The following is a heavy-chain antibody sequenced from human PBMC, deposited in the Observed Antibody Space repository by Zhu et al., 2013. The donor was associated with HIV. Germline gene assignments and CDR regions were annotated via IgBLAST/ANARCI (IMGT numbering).Heavy chain of an antibody. CDR3: ARGEGSDNTGYWVY. V-gene: IGHV1-69*01. CDR2: IIPIFGTT. CDR1: GGTFSNYA. Sequence: QVQLVQSGDEVKTPGSSVKVSCKASGGTFSNYAISWVRQAPGQGLEWMGGIIPIFGTTNYAQKFQGRVTITADESTSTAYMELSSLRSEDTAVYYCARGEGSDNTGYWVYWGQGTLVTVSS. J-gene: IGHJ4*02. D-gene: IGHD3-22*01.